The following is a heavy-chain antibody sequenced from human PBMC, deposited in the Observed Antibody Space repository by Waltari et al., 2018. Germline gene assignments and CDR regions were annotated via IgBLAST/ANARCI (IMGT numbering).Heavy chain of an antibody. CDR3: TREKGYYDSSGFPTTGLDY. CDR2: IRSKAYGGTT. J-gene: IGHJ4*02. CDR1: GFTFGDYA. V-gene: IGHV3-49*03. D-gene: IGHD3-22*01. Sequence: EVQLVESGGGLVQPGRSLRLSCTASGFTFGDYAMSWFRQAPGKGLGGVGFIRSKAYGGTTEYAASVKGRFTISRDDSKSIAYLQMNSLKTEDTAVYYCTREKGYYDSSGFPTTGLDYWGQGTLVTVSS.